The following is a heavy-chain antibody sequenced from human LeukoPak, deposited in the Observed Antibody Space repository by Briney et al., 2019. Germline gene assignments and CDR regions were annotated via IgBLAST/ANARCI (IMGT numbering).Heavy chain of an antibody. CDR3: AKAPVVGASHFDY. V-gene: IGHV3-9*01. J-gene: IGHJ4*02. D-gene: IGHD1-26*01. Sequence: GGSLRLSCAASGFTFDDYAMHWVRQAPGKGLEWVSGISWNSGSIGYADSVKGRFTISRDNAKNSLYLQMNSLRAEDTALYYCAKAPVVGASHFDYWGQGTLVTVSS. CDR1: GFTFDDYA. CDR2: ISWNSGSI.